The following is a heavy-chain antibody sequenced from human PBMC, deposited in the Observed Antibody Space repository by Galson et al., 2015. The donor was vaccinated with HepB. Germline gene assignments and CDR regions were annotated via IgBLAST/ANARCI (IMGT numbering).Heavy chain of an antibody. D-gene: IGHD3-22*01. Sequence: SVKVSCKASANTFSSYAISWVRQAPGQGLEWMGGIIPIFGTANYAQKFQGRVTITADESTSTAYMELSSLRSEDTAVYYCAREAYYDSSGYSTHYFDYWGQGTLVTVSS. J-gene: IGHJ4*02. CDR3: AREAYYDSSGYSTHYFDY. CDR2: IIPIFGTA. V-gene: IGHV1-69*13. CDR1: ANTFSSYA.